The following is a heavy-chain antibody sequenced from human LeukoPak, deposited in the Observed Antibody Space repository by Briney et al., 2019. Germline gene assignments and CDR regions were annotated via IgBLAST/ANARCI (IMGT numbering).Heavy chain of an antibody. D-gene: IGHD3-9*01. CDR2: INHSGST. CDR3: ARVRTRRRYFDWLLSPNWFDP. CDR1: GGSFSGYY. V-gene: IGHV4-34*01. Sequence: PSETLSLTCAVYGGSFSGYYWSWIRQPPGKGLEWIGEINHSGSTNYNPSLKSRVTISVDTSKNQFSLKLSSVTAAGTAVYYCARVRTRRRYFDWLLSPNWFDPWGQGTLVTVSS. J-gene: IGHJ5*02.